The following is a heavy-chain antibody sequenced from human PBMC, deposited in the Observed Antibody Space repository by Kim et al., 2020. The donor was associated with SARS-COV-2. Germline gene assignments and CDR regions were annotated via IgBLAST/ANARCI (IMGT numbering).Heavy chain of an antibody. Sequence: SVKGRFTISRDNSKNTLYLQRNSLGAEDTAVYYCARDTASDYYGSGFHDYWGQGTLVTVSS. D-gene: IGHD3-10*01. V-gene: IGHV3-30*07. CDR3: ARDTASDYYGSGFHDY. J-gene: IGHJ4*02.